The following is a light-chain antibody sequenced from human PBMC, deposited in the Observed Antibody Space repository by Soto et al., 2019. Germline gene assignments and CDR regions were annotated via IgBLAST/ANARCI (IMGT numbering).Light chain of an antibody. CDR3: QSYDSSLSGWL. J-gene: IGLJ3*02. CDR2: GDS. V-gene: IGLV1-40*01. Sequence: QSVLTQPPSVSGAPGQRVTISCTGSSSNIGAGYNVHWYQQVPGTAPKLLIYGDSNRPSGVPDRFPGSKSGTSASLAITGLKAGDEADYYCQSYDSSLSGWLFGGGTKVTVL. CDR1: SSNIGAGYN.